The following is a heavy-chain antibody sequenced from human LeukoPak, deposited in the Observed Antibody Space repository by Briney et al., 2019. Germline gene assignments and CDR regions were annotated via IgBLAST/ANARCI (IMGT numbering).Heavy chain of an antibody. CDR1: GFIFSGYW. CDR3: VARRGDSDWYFDL. V-gene: IGHV3-74*01. D-gene: IGHD3-16*01. J-gene: IGHJ2*01. Sequence: GGSLRLSCAASGFIFSGYWMHWVRHAPGKGLVWLSRIKNDGSITSYADSVKGRFTISRDNSKNTLYLQMGSLRAEDMAVYYCVARRGDSDWYFDLWGRGTLVTVSS. CDR2: IKNDGSIT.